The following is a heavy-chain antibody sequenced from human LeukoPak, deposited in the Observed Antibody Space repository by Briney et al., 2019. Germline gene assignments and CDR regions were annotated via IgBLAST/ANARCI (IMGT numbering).Heavy chain of an antibody. CDR3: ARDPGRYFDWLFPTDEYLQH. D-gene: IGHD3-9*01. Sequence: TGGSLRLSCAASGFTVSSNYMSWVRQAPGKGLEWVSVIYSGGSTYYADSVKGRFTISRDNSKNTLYLQMNSLRAEDTAVYYCARDPGRYFDWLFPTDEYLQHWGQGTLVTVSS. J-gene: IGHJ1*01. CDR1: GFTVSSNY. CDR2: IYSGGST. V-gene: IGHV3-53*01.